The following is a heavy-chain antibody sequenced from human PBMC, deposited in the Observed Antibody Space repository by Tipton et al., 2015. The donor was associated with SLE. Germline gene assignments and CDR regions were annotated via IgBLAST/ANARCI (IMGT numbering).Heavy chain of an antibody. Sequence: LRLSCPVSGYSISSGFYWGWLRQSPGKGLEWIGSIYHSGSTQYNPSLKSRVTISVDTSKNQFSLKLSSVTAADTAVYYCARRPWGDYYMDYWGQGTLVTVSS. V-gene: IGHV4-38-2*01. CDR1: GYSISSGFY. D-gene: IGHD3-16*01. CDR3: ARRPWGDYYMDY. J-gene: IGHJ4*02. CDR2: IYHSGST.